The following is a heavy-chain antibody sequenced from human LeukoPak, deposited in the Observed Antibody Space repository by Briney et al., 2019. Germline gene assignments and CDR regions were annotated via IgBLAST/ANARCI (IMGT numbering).Heavy chain of an antibody. D-gene: IGHD5-24*01. CDR1: GFTFSSYE. V-gene: IGHV3-48*03. J-gene: IGHJ4*02. CDR2: ISSSGSTI. Sequence: PGGSLRLSCAASGFTFSSYEMNWVRQAPGKGLEWVSYISSSGSTIYYADSVKGRFTISRDNAKNSLYLQMNSLRAEDTAVYYCARGDGYNYKPDYWGKGTLVTVSS. CDR3: ARGDGYNYKPDY.